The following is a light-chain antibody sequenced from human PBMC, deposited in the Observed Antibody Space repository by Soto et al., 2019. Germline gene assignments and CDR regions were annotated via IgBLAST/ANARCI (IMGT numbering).Light chain of an antibody. CDR2: QVS. CDR3: RSYTRSNTFYV. Sequence: QSVLTQPASVSGSPGQSITISCTGTSSDVGGYYYVSWYQHHPGKAPKLMIYQVSNRPSGVSNRFSGSKSGNTASLTISGLQAEDEADYYCRSYTRSNTFYVFGTGTKDTVL. CDR1: SSDVGGYYY. J-gene: IGLJ1*01. V-gene: IGLV2-14*01.